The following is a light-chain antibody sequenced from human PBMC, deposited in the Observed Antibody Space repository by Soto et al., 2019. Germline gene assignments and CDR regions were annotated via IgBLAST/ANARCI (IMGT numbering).Light chain of an antibody. V-gene: IGLV2-23*02. CDR2: EVS. CDR3: CSYAGSSTFYV. CDR1: SSDVGSYNL. J-gene: IGLJ1*01. Sequence: QSALTQPASVSGSPGQSITISCTRTSSDVGSYNLISWYQQYPGKAPKLMIYEVSKRPSGVSNRFSGSKSGNTASLTISGLQAEDEADYYCCSYAGSSTFYVFGTGTKVTVL.